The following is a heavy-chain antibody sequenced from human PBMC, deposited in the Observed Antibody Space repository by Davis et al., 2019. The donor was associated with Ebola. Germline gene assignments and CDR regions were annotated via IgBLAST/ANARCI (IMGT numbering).Heavy chain of an antibody. Sequence: AASVKVSCKASGYTFTGYYMHWVRQAPGQGLEWMGWINPNSGGTNYAQKFQGWVTMTRDTSISTAYMELSRLRSDETAVYYCARAGTLFGVVITPLYGMDVWGQGTTITVSS. D-gene: IGHD3-3*01. CDR3: ARAGTLFGVVITPLYGMDV. V-gene: IGHV1-2*04. CDR1: GYTFTGYY. CDR2: INPNSGGT. J-gene: IGHJ6*02.